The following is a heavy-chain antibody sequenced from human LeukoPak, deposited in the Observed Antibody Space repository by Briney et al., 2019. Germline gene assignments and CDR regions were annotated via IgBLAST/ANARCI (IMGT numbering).Heavy chain of an antibody. D-gene: IGHD6-13*01. Sequence: TGGSLRLSCAASGFTFDDYGMSWVRHAPGKGLEWVSGINWNGGSTGYADSVKGRFTISRDNAKNSLYLQMNSLRAEDTALYYCARGRAAAGPRYFDYWGQGTLVTVSS. CDR3: ARGRAAAGPRYFDY. J-gene: IGHJ4*02. CDR1: GFTFDDYG. V-gene: IGHV3-20*04. CDR2: INWNGGST.